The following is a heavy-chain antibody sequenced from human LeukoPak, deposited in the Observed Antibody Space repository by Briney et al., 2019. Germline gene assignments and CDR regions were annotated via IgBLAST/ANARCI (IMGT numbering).Heavy chain of an antibody. CDR2: ISSSSSYI. J-gene: IGHJ6*03. Sequence: GGSLRLSCAASGFTLSSHSMNWVRQAPGKGLEWVSSISSSSSYIYYADSVKGRFTISRDNAKNSLYLQMNSLRAEDTAVYYCARHFGSGSYYYHYMDVWGKGTTVTVSS. V-gene: IGHV3-21*01. CDR3: ARHFGSGSYYYHYMDV. CDR1: GFTLSSHS. D-gene: IGHD3-10*01.